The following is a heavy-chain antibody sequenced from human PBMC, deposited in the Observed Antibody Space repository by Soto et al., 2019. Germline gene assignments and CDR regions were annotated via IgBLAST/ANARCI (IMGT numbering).Heavy chain of an antibody. CDR2: IIPVFGTT. CDR1: GGTLNSYT. CDR3: SISNSYGRGDF. D-gene: IGHD4-17*01. V-gene: IGHV1-69*13. Sequence: SVKVSCKASGGTLNSYTISWVRQAPGQGLEGMGGIIPVFGTTDYAQKVQCRVTITAAQSTGTAYLELLSLRSEDTAIYYFSISNSYGRGDFWGQGPL. J-gene: IGHJ4*02.